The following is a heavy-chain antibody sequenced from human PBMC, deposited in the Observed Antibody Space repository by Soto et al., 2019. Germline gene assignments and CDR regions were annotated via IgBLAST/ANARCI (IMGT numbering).Heavy chain of an antibody. J-gene: IGHJ3*01. CDR2: IYYDGST. CDR1: GGSITTSSYN. D-gene: IGHD3-10*01. Sequence: QLQVQESGPGLVKPSETLSLTCSVSGGSITTSSYNWDWIRQPPGKGLEWIGTIYYDGSTSYNPSLRSQVTISVDTSKNHFALKVNSVTAADPSVYYCARFYGNAFDVWGRGTVVTVSS. V-gene: IGHV4-39*02. CDR3: ARFYGNAFDV.